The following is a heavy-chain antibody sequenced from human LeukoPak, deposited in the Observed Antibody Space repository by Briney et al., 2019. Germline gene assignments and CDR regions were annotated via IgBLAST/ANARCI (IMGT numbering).Heavy chain of an antibody. J-gene: IGHJ3*02. CDR1: GFTFSDYA. CDR2: ISGSAHRT. Sequence: GGSLRLSCAASGFTFSDYAMSWVRQAPGEGLEWVSSISGSAHRTNYADSVKGRFTVSRDNSKNTLYLQMNSLRAEDTAVYYCAKDGRQRKTYYYGSGSANAFDIWGQGTMVTVSS. V-gene: IGHV3-23*01. CDR3: AKDGRQRKTYYYGSGSANAFDI. D-gene: IGHD3-10*01.